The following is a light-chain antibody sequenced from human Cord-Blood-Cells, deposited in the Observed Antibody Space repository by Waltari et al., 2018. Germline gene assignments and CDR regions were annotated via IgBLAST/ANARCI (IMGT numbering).Light chain of an antibody. V-gene: IGLV2-23*01. J-gene: IGLJ1*01. Sequence: QSALTQPASVSGSPGQSITISCTGTSSDVGGYNLVSWYQQHPGKAPKLMIYEGRKRPSGVSNRFSGSKYGNTASLTISGLQAEDEADYYCCSYAGSSTYVFGTGTKVTVL. CDR2: EGR. CDR3: CSYAGSSTYV. CDR1: SSDVGGYNL.